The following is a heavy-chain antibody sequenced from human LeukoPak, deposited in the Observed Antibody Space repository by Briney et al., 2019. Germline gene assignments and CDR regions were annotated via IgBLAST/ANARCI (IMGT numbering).Heavy chain of an antibody. D-gene: IGHD1-1*01. CDR2: IYHSGST. J-gene: IGHJ4*02. CDR1: GGSISSGGYS. CDR3: ARTQLGEFFDY. Sequence: SQTLSLTCAVSGGSISSGGYSWSWIRQPPGKGLEWIGYIYHSGSTYYNPSLKSRVTISVDRSKNQFSLKLSSVTAADTAVYYCARTQLGEFFDYWGQGTLVTVSS. V-gene: IGHV4-30-2*01.